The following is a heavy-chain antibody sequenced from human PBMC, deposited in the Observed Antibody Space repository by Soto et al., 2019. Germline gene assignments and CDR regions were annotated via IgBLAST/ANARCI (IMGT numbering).Heavy chain of an antibody. CDR2: ISSSGSTV. Sequence: QVQLVESGGGLVKPGGSLRLSCAASGFTFSDYYMSWIRQAPGKGLEWVSYISSSGSTVYYADSVKGRFTISRDNAKNSLYLQMNSLRAGDTAVYYCAHQSMENYYYYGMDVWGQGTTVTVSS. D-gene: IGHD2-8*01. J-gene: IGHJ6*02. V-gene: IGHV3-11*01. CDR1: GFTFSDYY. CDR3: AHQSMENYYYYGMDV.